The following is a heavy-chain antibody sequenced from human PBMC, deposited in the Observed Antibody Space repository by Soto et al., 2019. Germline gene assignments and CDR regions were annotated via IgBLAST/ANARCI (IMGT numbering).Heavy chain of an antibody. CDR3: PSQYSSSWYGWVH. Sequence: EVQLVESGGGLVKPGGSLRLSCAASGFTFSNAWMSWVRQAPGKGLEWVGRIKSKTDGGTTDYAAPVKGRFTISRDDSKNTMYLQMNRLKTEDTAVYYCPSQYSSSWYGWVHWGKGTLVTVSS. D-gene: IGHD6-13*01. V-gene: IGHV3-15*01. CDR1: GFTFSNAW. J-gene: IGHJ4*02. CDR2: IKSKTDGGTT.